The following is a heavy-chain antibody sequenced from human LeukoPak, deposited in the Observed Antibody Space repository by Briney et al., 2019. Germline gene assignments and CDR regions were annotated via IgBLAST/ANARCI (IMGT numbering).Heavy chain of an antibody. CDR3: AREALRVNSLEGSSPWYYFDY. CDR1: GGSISSGGYY. D-gene: IGHD6-13*01. V-gene: IGHV4-31*03. J-gene: IGHJ4*02. Sequence: SQTLSLTCTVSGGSISSGGYYWSWIRQHPGKGLEWIGYIYYSGSTYYNPSLKSRVTISVDTSKNQFSLKLSSVTAADTAVYYCAREALRVNSLEGSSPWYYFDYWGQGTLVTVSS. CDR2: IYYSGST.